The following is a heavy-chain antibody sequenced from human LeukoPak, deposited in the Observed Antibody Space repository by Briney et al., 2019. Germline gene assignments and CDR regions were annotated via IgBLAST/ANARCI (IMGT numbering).Heavy chain of an antibody. CDR1: GDSTSNFY. Sequence: PSETLSLTCTVSGDSTSNFYWNWIRQSPGNGLEWIGNIHYSGSSVYNPSLKSRGTISIDTSRRQFFLKLNSVTAADTAVYFCALAPNSNWFDFWGPGTLVTVSS. D-gene: IGHD2-8*01. CDR2: IHYSGSS. J-gene: IGHJ5*01. CDR3: ALAPNSNWFDF. V-gene: IGHV4-59*03.